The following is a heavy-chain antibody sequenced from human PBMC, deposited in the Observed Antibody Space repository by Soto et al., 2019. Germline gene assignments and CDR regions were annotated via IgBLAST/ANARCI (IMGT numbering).Heavy chain of an antibody. Sequence: SVKVSCKASGFTFTSYAISWVRQAPGQGLEWMGWISPSSGNTNYAQKFQGRVTMTADESTSTAYMELSSLRSEDTAVYYCAREGLVLVPTTVNSDYYYYAMDVWGQGTTVTVSS. CDR2: ISPSSGNT. CDR3: AREGLVLVPTTVNSDYYYYAMDV. V-gene: IGHV1-69*13. CDR1: GFTFTSYA. D-gene: IGHD2-2*01. J-gene: IGHJ6*02.